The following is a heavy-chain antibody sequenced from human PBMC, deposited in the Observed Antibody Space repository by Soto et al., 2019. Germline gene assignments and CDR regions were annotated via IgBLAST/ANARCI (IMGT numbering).Heavy chain of an antibody. J-gene: IGHJ4*02. D-gene: IGHD2-2*03. CDR3: ARHPQYYRGTCGYWRYFDL. V-gene: IGHV4-39*01. Sequence: QLQLQESGPRLVKPSETLTLICSVSGDSITTRSFYWGWIRQPPGKGLEGIGTVYYGGITYFNPSLKSRVAIAADTCSNLLSLRLSSVTAADTEVSFCARHPQYYRGTCGYWRYFDLWGVGSLVTVSS. CDR2: VYYGGIT. CDR1: GDSITTRSFY.